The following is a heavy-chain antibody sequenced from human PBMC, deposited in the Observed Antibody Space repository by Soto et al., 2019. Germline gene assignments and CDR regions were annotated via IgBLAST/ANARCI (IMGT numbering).Heavy chain of an antibody. CDR3: ARASTYITIFGVVIKGDAFDI. Sequence: SETLSLTCAVYGGSFSGYYWSWIRQPPGKGLEWIGEINHSGSTNYNPSPKSRVTISVDTSKNQFSLKLSSVTAADTAVYYCARASTYITIFGVVIKGDAFDIWGQGTMVTVSS. D-gene: IGHD3-3*01. V-gene: IGHV4-34*01. CDR2: INHSGST. CDR1: GGSFSGYY. J-gene: IGHJ3*02.